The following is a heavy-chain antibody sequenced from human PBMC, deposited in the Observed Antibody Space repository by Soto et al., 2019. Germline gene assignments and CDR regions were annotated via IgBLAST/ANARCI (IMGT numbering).Heavy chain of an antibody. CDR3: ARSNDVLRYFDWSPGYVDY. V-gene: IGHV1-18*01. J-gene: IGHJ4*02. CDR2: ISAYNGNT. CDR1: GYTFTSYG. Sequence: GASVKVSCKASGYTFTSYGISWVRQAPGQGLEWMGWISAYNGNTNYAQKLQGRVTMTTDTSTSTAYMELRSLRSDDTAVYYCARSNDVLRYFDWSPGYVDYWGQGTLVTVSS. D-gene: IGHD3-9*01.